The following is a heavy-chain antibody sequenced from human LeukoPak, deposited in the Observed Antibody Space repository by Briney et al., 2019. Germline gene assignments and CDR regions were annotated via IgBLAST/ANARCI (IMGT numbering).Heavy chain of an antibody. CDR3: AKAYCDTTYFDS. CDR2: ISGGADTI. Sequence: GGSLRLSRAVSGVIFSIYAMSAVRDAPGKGLEWGSAISGGADTIYYADSVRGRFTISRDNSKNTLYLQMNSRRAQDTAVYYCAKAYCDTTYFDSWGQGTLVTVSS. V-gene: IGHV3-23*01. J-gene: IGHJ4*02. D-gene: IGHD3-22*01. CDR1: GVIFSIYA.